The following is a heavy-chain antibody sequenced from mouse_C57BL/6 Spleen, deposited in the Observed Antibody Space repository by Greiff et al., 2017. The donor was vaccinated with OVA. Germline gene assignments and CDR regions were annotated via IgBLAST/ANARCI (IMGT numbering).Heavy chain of an antibody. CDR2: ISGGGGNT. Sequence: EVKLMESGGGLVKPGGSLKLSCAASGFTFSSYTMSWVRQTPEKRLEWVATISGGGGNTYYPDSVKGRFTMSRDKAKNTLYLQMSSLRSEDTALYYCARDYDYCWCAYWGQGTLVTVSA. CDR1: GFTFSSYT. V-gene: IGHV5-9*01. CDR3: ARDYDYCWCAY. J-gene: IGHJ3*01. D-gene: IGHD2-4*01.